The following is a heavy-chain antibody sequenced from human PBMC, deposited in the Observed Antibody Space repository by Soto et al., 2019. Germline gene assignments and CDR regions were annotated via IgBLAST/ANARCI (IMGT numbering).Heavy chain of an antibody. CDR1: WFSLRTSGVG. V-gene: IGHV2-5*02. Sequence: QITLKESGPTLVKTTQTLSLTCTFSWFSLRTSGVGVGWIRQPPGKALEWLALIYWDDDKRYSPSLKRRLTISKDYSKNQVVLTMTNMDPVDTATYYFAHRGLGYCSGGSCPKCYYFDYWGQGTLVTVSS. CDR2: IYWDDDK. D-gene: IGHD2-15*01. CDR3: AHRGLGYCSGGSCPKCYYFDY. J-gene: IGHJ4*02.